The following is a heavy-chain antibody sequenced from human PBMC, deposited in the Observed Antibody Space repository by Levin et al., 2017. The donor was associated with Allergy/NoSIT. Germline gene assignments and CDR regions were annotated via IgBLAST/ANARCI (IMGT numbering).Heavy chain of an antibody. CDR1: GFTFINYA. D-gene: IGHD6-13*01. Sequence: PGGSLRLSCAASGFTFINYAINWVRQAPGKGLEWVSTISGSGGTTYYADSVKGRFTISRDNSQNTLYLQMNSLRAEDTAVYYCAKDPSVAAAGHGGVDYWGQGTLVTVSS. V-gene: IGHV3-23*01. CDR2: ISGSGGTT. J-gene: IGHJ4*02. CDR3: AKDPSVAAAGHGGVDY.